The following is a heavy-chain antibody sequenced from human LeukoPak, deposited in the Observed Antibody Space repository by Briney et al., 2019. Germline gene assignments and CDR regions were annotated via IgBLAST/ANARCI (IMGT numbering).Heavy chain of an antibody. CDR2: ISKDGNT. D-gene: IGHD3-10*02. CDR1: GFTFSDYG. V-gene: IGHV3-30*18. Sequence: GGSLRLSCAASGFTFSDYGMHWVRQAPGKGLEWVAVISKDGNTYYADSVKGRFTLSRDNSKNTLYLQMNSLRAEDTAIYYCAELGITMIGGVWGKGTTVTISS. J-gene: IGHJ6*04. CDR3: AELGITMIGGV.